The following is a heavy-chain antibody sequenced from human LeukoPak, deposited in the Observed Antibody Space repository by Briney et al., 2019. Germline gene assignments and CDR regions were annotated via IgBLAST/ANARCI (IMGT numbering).Heavy chain of an antibody. D-gene: IGHD3-3*01. CDR2: IYTSGST. V-gene: IGHV4-4*07. J-gene: IGHJ6*02. Sequence: SETLSLTCTVSGASISNYYWSWIRQPAGKGLEWIGRIYTSGSTNYNPSLKSRVTVSVDTSKNQFSLKLSSVTAADTAVYYCARDKIITIGLPPEHYYYYYGMDVWGQGTTVTVSS. CDR3: ARDKIITIGLPPEHYYYYYGMDV. CDR1: GASISNYY.